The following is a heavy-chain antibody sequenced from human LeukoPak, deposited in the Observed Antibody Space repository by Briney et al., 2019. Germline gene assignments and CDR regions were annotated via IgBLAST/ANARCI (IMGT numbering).Heavy chain of an antibody. Sequence: GGSLRLSCAASGLTFSSYSMNWVRQAPGKGLEWVSYISSSSSTIYYADSVKGRFTISRDNAKNSLYLQMNSLRAEDTAVYYCARGPGVVVAATPGDYYYYYMDVWGKGTTVTVSS. D-gene: IGHD2-15*01. J-gene: IGHJ6*03. CDR1: GLTFSSYS. CDR3: ARGPGVVVAATPGDYYYYYMDV. V-gene: IGHV3-48*01. CDR2: ISSSSSTI.